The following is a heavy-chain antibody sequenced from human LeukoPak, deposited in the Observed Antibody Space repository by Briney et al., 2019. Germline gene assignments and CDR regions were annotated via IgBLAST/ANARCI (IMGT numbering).Heavy chain of an antibody. V-gene: IGHV3-7*01. Sequence: GGSLRLSCAASGFTFSNYWMTWVRQAPGKGLEWVANIKQDGSEKYYVDSVKGRFTISRDNAKSSLYLQLNSLRVEDTAVYYCARDSRNAWSVYFQHWGQGTLVTVSS. CDR2: IKQDGSEK. D-gene: IGHD2-2*01. CDR1: GFTFSNYW. CDR3: ARDSRNAWSVYFQH. J-gene: IGHJ1*01.